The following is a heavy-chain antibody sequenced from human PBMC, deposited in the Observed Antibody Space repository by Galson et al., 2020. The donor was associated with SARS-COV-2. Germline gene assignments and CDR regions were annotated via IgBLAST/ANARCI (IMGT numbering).Heavy chain of an antibody. Sequence: GESPKISCEGSGYSFNSYWIGWVRQMPGKGLGWRGNICPGDSDTRYSPSFQGQVTISADKSISTAYLQWSSLKASDTAMYYCASYSGYDYRFAFDIWGQGTMVTVSS. CDR3: ASYSGYDYRFAFDI. J-gene: IGHJ3*02. V-gene: IGHV5-51*01. CDR2: ICPGDSDT. D-gene: IGHD5-12*01. CDR1: GYSFNSYW.